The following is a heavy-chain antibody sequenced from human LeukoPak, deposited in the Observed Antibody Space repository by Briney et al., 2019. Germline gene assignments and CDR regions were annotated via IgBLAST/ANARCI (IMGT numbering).Heavy chain of an antibody. CDR3: AANLGLAVAGITF. D-gene: IGHD6-19*01. CDR2: IVPIFGTA. Sequence: SVKVSCKASGGTFSSYAISWVRQAPGQGLEWMGGIVPIFGTADYAQKFEGRVTITTDESTSTAYMELSSLRSEDTAVYYCAANLGLAVAGITFWGQGTLVTVSS. V-gene: IGHV1-69*05. J-gene: IGHJ4*02. CDR1: GGTFSSYA.